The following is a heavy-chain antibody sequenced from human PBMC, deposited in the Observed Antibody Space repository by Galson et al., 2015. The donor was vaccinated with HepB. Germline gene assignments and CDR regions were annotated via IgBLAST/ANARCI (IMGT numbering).Heavy chain of an antibody. CDR1: GFMFDDYT. CDR3: AKSGGLLSILEDWFDA. J-gene: IGHJ5*01. D-gene: IGHD2/OR15-2a*01. Sequence: SLRLSCAASGFMFDDYTMHWVRQAPGSGLEWVPFISWAGGTIDYADSVKGRFTISRDNNKKSLYLHMTNLRSEDTAFYYCAKSGGLLSILEDWFDAWGHGTLVTVSS. V-gene: IGHV3-43*01. CDR2: ISWAGGTI.